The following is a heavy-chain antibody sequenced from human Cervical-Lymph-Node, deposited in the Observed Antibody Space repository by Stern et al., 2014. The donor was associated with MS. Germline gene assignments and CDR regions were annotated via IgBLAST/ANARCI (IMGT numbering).Heavy chain of an antibody. Sequence: QDQLVQSGAEVKKPGASVKVSCEASGYTFNRYYIHWVRQAPGQGLEWMGMINPSGGSTNYAQKFQGRVTMTRDTSTSTVYMVLNSLRSDDTATYYCARDAHGDSFDYWGQGTLVTVSS. V-gene: IGHV1-46*02. CDR2: INPSGGST. CDR3: ARDAHGDSFDY. D-gene: IGHD4-17*01. CDR1: GYTFNRYY. J-gene: IGHJ4*02.